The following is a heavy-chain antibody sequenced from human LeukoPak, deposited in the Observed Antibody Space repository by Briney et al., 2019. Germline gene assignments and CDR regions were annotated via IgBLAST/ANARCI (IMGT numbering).Heavy chain of an antibody. D-gene: IGHD5-18*01. CDR1: GGSISSYY. CDR3: AKGYSYGYGY. J-gene: IGHJ4*02. V-gene: IGHV4-34*01. Sequence: PSETLSLTCTVSGGSISSYYWSWVRQPPGKGLEWTGEINHSGSTNYNPSLKSRVTISVDTSKNQFSLKLSSVTAADTAVYYCAKGYSYGYGYWGQGTLVTVSS. CDR2: INHSGST.